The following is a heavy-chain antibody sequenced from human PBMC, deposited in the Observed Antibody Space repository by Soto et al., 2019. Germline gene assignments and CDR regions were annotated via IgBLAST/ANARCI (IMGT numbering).Heavy chain of an antibody. CDR3: ARDGDGYSYAFDF. CDR2: ISAYNGNT. D-gene: IGHD3-16*01. CDR1: GYTFTSHG. Sequence: ASVKVSCKASGYTFTSHGIAWVRQAPGQGLEWMGWISAYNGNTKSAQKFQGRLTMTTDTSTSTAYMELRSLRSDDTAVYYCARDGDGYSYAFDFWGQGSLVTVSS. J-gene: IGHJ4*02. V-gene: IGHV1-18*04.